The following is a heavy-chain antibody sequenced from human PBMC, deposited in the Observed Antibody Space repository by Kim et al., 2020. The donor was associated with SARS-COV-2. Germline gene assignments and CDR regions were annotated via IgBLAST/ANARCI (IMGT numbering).Heavy chain of an antibody. Sequence: NPTSATGFPGRFVFSLDTSVSTAYLQVSSLKAEDTAVYYCARDSTGYFDSWGQGTLVTVSS. V-gene: IGHV7-4-1*02. CDR3: ARDSTGYFDS. CDR2: NP. D-gene: IGHD2-8*02. J-gene: IGHJ4*02.